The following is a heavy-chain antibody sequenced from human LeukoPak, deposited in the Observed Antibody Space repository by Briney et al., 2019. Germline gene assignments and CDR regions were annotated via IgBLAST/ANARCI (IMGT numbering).Heavy chain of an antibody. CDR2: IYHSGST. D-gene: IGHD3-10*01. J-gene: IGHJ4*02. V-gene: IGHV4-38-2*02. CDR3: ARVPTYYYGSGSYSPDVLVDY. Sequence: PSETLSLTCTVSGYSISSGYYWGWIRQPPGKGLEWIGSIYHSGSTYYNPSLKSRVTISVDTSKNQFSLKLSSVTAADTAVYYCARVPTYYYGSGSYSPDVLVDYWGQGTLVTVSS. CDR1: GYSISSGYY.